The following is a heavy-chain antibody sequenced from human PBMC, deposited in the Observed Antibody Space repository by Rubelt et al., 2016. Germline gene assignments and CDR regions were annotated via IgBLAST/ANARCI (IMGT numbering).Heavy chain of an antibody. CDR3: ARITYYYGSGDY. V-gene: IGHV4-39*07. CDR1: GGSISSSSYY. CDR2: IYYSGST. D-gene: IGHD3-10*01. Sequence: LQESGPGLVKPSETLSLTCTVSGGSISSSSYYWGWIRQPPGKGLEWIGSIYYSGSTYYNPSLKSRVTISVDTSKNQFSLKLSSVTAADTAVYYCARITYYYGSGDYWGQGTLVTVSS. J-gene: IGHJ4*02.